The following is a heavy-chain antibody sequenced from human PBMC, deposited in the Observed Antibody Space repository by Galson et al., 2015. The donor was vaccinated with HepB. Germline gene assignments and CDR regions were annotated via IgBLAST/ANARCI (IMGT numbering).Heavy chain of an antibody. D-gene: IGHD2-15*01. V-gene: IGHV1-46*01. CDR3: ASDIGVAPNWFDN. J-gene: IGHJ5*02. CDR2: INPSGSST. CDR1: GYTFTSYY. Sequence: SVKVSCKASGYTFTSYYMHWVRQAPGQGLERMGIINPSGSSTSYAQKFQGRVTMTRDTSTSTVYMELSSLRSEDTAVYYCASDIGVAPNWFDNWGQGTLVTVPS.